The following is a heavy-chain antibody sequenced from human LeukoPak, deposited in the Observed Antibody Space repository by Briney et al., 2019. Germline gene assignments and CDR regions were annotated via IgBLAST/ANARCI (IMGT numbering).Heavy chain of an antibody. CDR2: INPNSGGT. J-gene: IGHJ4*02. CDR1: GYTFTSYG. V-gene: IGHV1-2*02. D-gene: IGHD3-3*01. CDR3: ARLQPVFWSGYYAY. Sequence: GASVKVSCKASGYTFTSYGISWVRQAPGQGLEWMGWINPNSGGTNYAQKFQGRVTMTRDTSISTAYIELSRLRSDDTAVYYCARLQPVFWSGYYAYWGQGTLVTVSS.